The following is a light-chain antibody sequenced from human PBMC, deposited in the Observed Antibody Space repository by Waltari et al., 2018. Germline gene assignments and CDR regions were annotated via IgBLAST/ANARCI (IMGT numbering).Light chain of an antibody. V-gene: IGKV3-20*01. CDR3: QKYDRLPAT. Sequence: EIVLTQSPGTLSLSPGERGTLSCRASQSVSRFLAWYQQKPGQAPRLLLYGASTRATGIPDRFSGSGSGTDFSLTISRLEPEDFAVYYCQKYDRLPATFGQGTKVEIK. J-gene: IGKJ1*01. CDR2: GAS. CDR1: QSVSRF.